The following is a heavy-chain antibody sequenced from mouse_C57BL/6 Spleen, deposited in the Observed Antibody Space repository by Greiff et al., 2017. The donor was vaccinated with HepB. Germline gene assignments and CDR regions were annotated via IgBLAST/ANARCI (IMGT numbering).Heavy chain of an antibody. J-gene: IGHJ2*01. D-gene: IGHD1-1*01. CDR3: ARYIVAPYFDY. V-gene: IGHV7-3*01. Sequence: EVQRVESGGGLVQPGGSLSLSCAASGFTFTDYYMSWVRQPPGKALEWLGFIRNKANGYTTEYSASVKGRFTISRDNSQSILYLQMNALRAEDSATYYCARYIVAPYFDYWGQGTTLTVSS. CDR2: IRNKANGYTT. CDR1: GFTFTDYY.